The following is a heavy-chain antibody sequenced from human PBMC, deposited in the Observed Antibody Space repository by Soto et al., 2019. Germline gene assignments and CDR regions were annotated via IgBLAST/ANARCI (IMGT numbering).Heavy chain of an antibody. CDR2: IIPIFGTA. J-gene: IGHJ3*02. Sequence: ASVKVSCKASGGTFSSYAISWVRQAPGQGLEWMGGIIPIFGTANYAQKFQGRVTITADESTSTAYMELSSLRSEDTAVYYCARAANLYYYVSSGYYAAFDIWGQGTMVTVSS. V-gene: IGHV1-69*13. CDR1: GGTFSSYA. D-gene: IGHD3-22*01. CDR3: ARAANLYYYVSSGYYAAFDI.